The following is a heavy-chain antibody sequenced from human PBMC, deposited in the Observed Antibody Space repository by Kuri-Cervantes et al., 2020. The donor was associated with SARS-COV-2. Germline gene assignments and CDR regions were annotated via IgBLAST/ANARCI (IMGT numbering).Heavy chain of an antibody. J-gene: IGHJ4*02. CDR1: GYTFTSYY. V-gene: IGHV1-46*01. D-gene: IGHD6-13*01. CDR3: AREEYSSSWSAVDFDY. Sequence: ASVKVSCKASGYTFTSYYMHWVRQAPGQGLEWMGIINPSGGSTSYAQKFQGRVTMTRDTSTSTVYMELSSLRSEDTAVYYCAREEYSSSWSAVDFDYWGQGTLVTVSS. CDR2: INPSGGST.